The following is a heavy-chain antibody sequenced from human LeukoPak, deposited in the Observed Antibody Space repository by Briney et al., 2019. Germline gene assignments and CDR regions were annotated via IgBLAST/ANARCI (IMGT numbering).Heavy chain of an antibody. Sequence: SETLSLTCTVSVVSITLYYWTCIRHPPKKGLEWIGDISNSGSNYTPSVSSRITISTDTSKNHCSLTLTSVSAADTAVYYYARGNYDILSDYSLYSPRGGFDHWGQGILVTVSS. J-gene: IGHJ4*02. CDR2: ISNSGS. CDR3: ARGNYDILSDYSLYSPRGGFDH. D-gene: IGHD3-9*01. CDR1: VVSITLYY. V-gene: IGHV4-59*01.